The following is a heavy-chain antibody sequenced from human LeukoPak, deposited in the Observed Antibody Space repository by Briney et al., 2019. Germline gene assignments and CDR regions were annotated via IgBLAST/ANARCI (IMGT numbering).Heavy chain of an antibody. Sequence: GGSLTLSCAASGFTFSSYWMSWVRQAAGKGLEWVAHIKQDGSEEYYVDPAKGRFTIFRDNAKNPLYLQMNSLRAEDTAVYYCARHIRGSSSSCFDYWGQGTLVTVSS. CDR1: GFTFSSYW. D-gene: IGHD6-6*01. CDR3: ARHIRGSSSSCFDY. V-gene: IGHV3-7*05. CDR2: IKQDGSEE. J-gene: IGHJ4*02.